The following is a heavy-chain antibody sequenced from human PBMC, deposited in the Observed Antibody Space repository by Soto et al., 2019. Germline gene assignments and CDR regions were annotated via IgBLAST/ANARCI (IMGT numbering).Heavy chain of an antibody. J-gene: IGHJ6*02. V-gene: IGHV4-34*01. CDR2: INHSGST. D-gene: IGHD6-19*01. CDR3: ARGGKQWLVRHYYYYGMDV. Sequence: TSETLSLTCAVYGGSFSGYYWSWIRQPPGKGLEWIGEINHSGSTNYNPSLKSRVTISVDTSKNQFSLKLSSVTAADTAVYYCARGGKQWLVRHYYYYGMDVWGQGTTVT. CDR1: GGSFSGYY.